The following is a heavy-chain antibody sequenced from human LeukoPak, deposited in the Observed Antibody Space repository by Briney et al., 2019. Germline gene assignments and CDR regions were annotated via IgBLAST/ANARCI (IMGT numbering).Heavy chain of an antibody. CDR3: ALGYGSGSYYGDNWFDP. Sequence: ASVKVSCKAFGYTFTSYGISWVRQAPGQGLEWMGWISAYNGNTNYAQKFQGWVTMTRDTSISTAYMELSRLRSDDTAVYYCALGYGSGSYYGDNWFDPWGQGTLVTVSS. CDR1: GYTFTSYG. D-gene: IGHD3-10*01. J-gene: IGHJ5*02. V-gene: IGHV1-18*01. CDR2: ISAYNGNT.